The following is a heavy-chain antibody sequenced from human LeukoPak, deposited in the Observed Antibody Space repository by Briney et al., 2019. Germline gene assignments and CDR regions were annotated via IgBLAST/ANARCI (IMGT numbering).Heavy chain of an antibody. V-gene: IGHV1-2*02. CDR1: GYTFTGHY. CDR3: ARDQRIRLSYYYFDY. J-gene: IGHJ4*02. Sequence: ASVKVSCKASGYTFTGHYMHWVRQAPGQGLEWMGWIKPNSGGTSHAQKFQGRVTMTRDTSISTAYMELSRLRSDDTAVYYCARDQRIRLSYYYFDYWGQGTLVTVSS. D-gene: IGHD5-18*01. CDR2: IKPNSGGT.